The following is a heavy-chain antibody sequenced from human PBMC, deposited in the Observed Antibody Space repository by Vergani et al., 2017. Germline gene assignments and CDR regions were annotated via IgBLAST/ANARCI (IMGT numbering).Heavy chain of an antibody. CDR2: IRYDGSNK. D-gene: IGHD4-17*01. Sequence: QVQLVESGGGVVQPGGSLRLSCAASGFTFSSYGMHWVRQAPGKGLEWVAFIRYDGSNKYYADSVKGRFTISRDNSKNTLYLQMNSLRAEDTAVYSCAKEGYGDYFVHAFDIWGQGTMVTVSS. V-gene: IGHV3-30*02. CDR1: GFTFSSYG. J-gene: IGHJ3*02. CDR3: AKEGYGDYFVHAFDI.